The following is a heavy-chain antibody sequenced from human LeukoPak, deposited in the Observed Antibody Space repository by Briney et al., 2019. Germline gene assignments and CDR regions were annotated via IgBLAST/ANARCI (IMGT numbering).Heavy chain of an antibody. V-gene: IGHV5-51*01. CDR2: IYPGDSDT. D-gene: IGHD3-16*01. CDR1: GYSFTSYW. Sequence: GESLKISCKGSGYSFTSYWIGWVRQMPGKGLEWMGIIYPGDSDTRYSPSFQGQVTISADKSISTAYLQWSSLKASDTAMYYCASRFTFGGVNDAFDIWGQGTMVAVSS. CDR3: ASRFTFGGVNDAFDI. J-gene: IGHJ3*02.